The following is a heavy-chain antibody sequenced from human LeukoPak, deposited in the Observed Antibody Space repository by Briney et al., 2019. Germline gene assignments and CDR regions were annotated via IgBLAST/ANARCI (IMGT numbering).Heavy chain of an antibody. V-gene: IGHV1-8*01. Sequence: ASVKVSCKASGYSFGSNDINWVRQATGQGLEWMGWMNPNSGNTGYAQKFQGRVTMTRNTSISTAYMELSSLRSEDTAVYYCARGPRRDGYNYYYYNIDVWGKGTTVTVSS. CDR1: GYSFGSND. CDR2: MNPNSGNT. D-gene: IGHD5-24*01. J-gene: IGHJ6*03. CDR3: ARGPRRDGYNYYYYNIDV.